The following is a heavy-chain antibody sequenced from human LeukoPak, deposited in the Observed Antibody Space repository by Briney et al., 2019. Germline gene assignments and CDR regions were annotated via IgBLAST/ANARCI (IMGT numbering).Heavy chain of an antibody. CDR3: AKALSNGLIDS. D-gene: IGHD6-19*01. CDR1: GGSISSYY. Sequence: SETLSLTCTVSGGSISSYYWGWIRQPPGKGLEWIGSMYYSGSTYSTPSLKSRVTISVDTSKNHFSLNLSSVTAADTAVYYCAKALSNGLIDSWGQGTLVTVSS. V-gene: IGHV4-39*02. CDR2: MYYSGST. J-gene: IGHJ4*02.